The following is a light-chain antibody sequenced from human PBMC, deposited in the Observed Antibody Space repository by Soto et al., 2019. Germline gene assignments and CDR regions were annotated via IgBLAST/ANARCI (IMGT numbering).Light chain of an antibody. Sequence: DIQMTQSPSTLSASVGDGVTITCRASQSISSWLAWYQQKPGKAPNLLIYKASSLESGVPSRFSGSGSGTEFTLTISSLQPDDFATYYCQQYNSSSRTFGQGTKVEIK. CDR1: QSISSW. CDR3: QQYNSSSRT. J-gene: IGKJ1*01. CDR2: KAS. V-gene: IGKV1-5*03.